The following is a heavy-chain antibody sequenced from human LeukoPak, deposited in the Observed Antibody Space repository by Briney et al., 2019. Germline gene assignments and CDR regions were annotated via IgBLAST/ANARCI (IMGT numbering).Heavy chain of an antibody. V-gene: IGHV1-18*01. J-gene: IGHJ4*02. CDR1: GYTFTSYG. CDR2: ISAYNGNT. Sequence: ASVKVSCKASGYTFTSYGISWVRQAPGQGLEWMGWISAYNGNTNYAQNLQGRVTMTTDTSTSTAHMELRSLRSDDTAVYYCAREVGSGSYSPSKFDYWGQGTLVTVCS. CDR3: AREVGSGSYSPSKFDY. D-gene: IGHD3-10*01.